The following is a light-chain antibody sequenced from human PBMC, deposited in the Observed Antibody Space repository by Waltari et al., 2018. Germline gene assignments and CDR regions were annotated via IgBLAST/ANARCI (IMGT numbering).Light chain of an antibody. J-gene: IGLJ3*02. Sequence: SYELTQPPSVSVSPGQTASITCSGDKLGDKYACWYQQKPGQSPVLVIYQDNKRPSGIPERLSGSNSGNTATLTISGTQAMDEADYYCQAWDSSTWVFGGGTKLTVL. CDR2: QDN. CDR1: KLGDKY. CDR3: QAWDSSTWV. V-gene: IGLV3-1*01.